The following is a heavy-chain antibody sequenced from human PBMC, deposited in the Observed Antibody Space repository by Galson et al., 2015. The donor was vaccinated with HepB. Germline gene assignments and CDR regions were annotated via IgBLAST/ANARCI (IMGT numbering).Heavy chain of an antibody. CDR1: GGSFSGYY. D-gene: IGHD3-22*01. Sequence: SETLSLTCAVYGGSFSGYYWSWIRQPPGKGLEWIGEINHSGSTNYNPSLKSRATISVDTSKNQFSLKLSSVTAADTAVYYCARVSITMIVVVWGQGTLVTVSS. V-gene: IGHV4-34*01. J-gene: IGHJ4*02. CDR2: INHSGST. CDR3: ARVSITMIVVV.